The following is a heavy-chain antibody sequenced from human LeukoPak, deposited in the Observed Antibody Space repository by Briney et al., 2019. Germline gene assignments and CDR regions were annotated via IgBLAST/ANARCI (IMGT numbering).Heavy chain of an antibody. V-gene: IGHV3-21*01. CDR1: GFTFSSYS. D-gene: IGHD3-10*01. CDR3: ARGDYYGSTSVSWYFDL. CDR2: ISSSSSYI. J-gene: IGHJ2*01. Sequence: GGSLRLSCAASGFTFSSYSMNWVRQAPGKGLEWVSSISSSSSYIYYADSVKGRFTISRDNAKNSLYLQMNSLRAEDTAVYYCARGDYYGSTSVSWYFDLWGRGTLVTVSS.